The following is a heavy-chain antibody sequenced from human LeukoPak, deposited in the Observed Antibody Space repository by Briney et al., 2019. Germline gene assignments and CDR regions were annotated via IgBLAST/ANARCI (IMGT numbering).Heavy chain of an antibody. D-gene: IGHD3-10*01. CDR2: ISYDGSNK. V-gene: IGHV3-30*18. CDR3: AKSPGVLLWFGSFDY. J-gene: IGHJ4*02. Sequence: PGRSLRLSCATSGFTFSNYGMHWVRQAPGKGLEWVAIISYDGSNKFYTDSVKGRFTISRDNSKNTVYLQMNSLRAEDTAVYYCAKSPGVLLWFGSFDYWGLGTLVTVSS. CDR1: GFTFSNYG.